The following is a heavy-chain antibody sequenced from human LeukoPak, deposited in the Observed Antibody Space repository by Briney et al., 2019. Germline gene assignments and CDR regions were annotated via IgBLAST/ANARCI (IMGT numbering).Heavy chain of an antibody. Sequence: PSETLSLTCTVSGGSISSYYWSWIRQPPGKGLEWIGEINHSGSTNYNPSLKSRVTISVDTSKNQFSLKLSSVTAADTAVYYCASRNVPSYAFDIWGQGTMVTVSS. CDR3: ASRNVPSYAFDI. D-gene: IGHD2-2*01. J-gene: IGHJ3*02. CDR2: INHSGST. V-gene: IGHV4-34*01. CDR1: GGSISSYY.